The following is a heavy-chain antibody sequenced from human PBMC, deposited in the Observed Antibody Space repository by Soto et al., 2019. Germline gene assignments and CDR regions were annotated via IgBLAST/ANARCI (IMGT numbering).Heavy chain of an antibody. J-gene: IGHJ5*02. V-gene: IGHV4-39*01. D-gene: IGHD6-13*01. CDR3: ARHQSHSSSYVDP. CDR2: IYYSGST. CDR1: GGSISSSSYY. Sequence: SSETLSLTCTVSGGSISSSSYYWGWIRQPPRKGLEWIGSIYYSGSTYYNPSLKSRVTISVDTSKNQFSLKLSSVTAADTAVYYCARHQSHSSSYVDPRGQGTLVTVSS.